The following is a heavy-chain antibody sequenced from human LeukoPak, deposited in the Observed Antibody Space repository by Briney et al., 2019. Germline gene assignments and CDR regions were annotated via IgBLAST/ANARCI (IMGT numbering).Heavy chain of an antibody. V-gene: IGHV4-34*01. CDR1: GGSFSGYY. D-gene: IGHD3-22*01. Sequence: PSETLSLTCAVYGGSFSGYYWSWIRQPPGKGLEWIGEINHSGSTNYNPSLKSRVTISVDTSKNQFSLKLSSVTAADTAVYYCARHKDYYDSSGYYSYYFDYWGQGTLVTVSS. J-gene: IGHJ4*02. CDR3: ARHKDYYDSSGYYSYYFDY. CDR2: INHSGST.